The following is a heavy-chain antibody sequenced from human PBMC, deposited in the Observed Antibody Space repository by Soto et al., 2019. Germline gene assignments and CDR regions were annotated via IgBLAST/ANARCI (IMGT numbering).Heavy chain of an antibody. CDR3: ATDDTQGSAAAIYGLDL. CDR1: GFTFSNYG. V-gene: IGHV3-33*01. D-gene: IGHD6-25*01. CDR2: IWYDGSNE. J-gene: IGHJ6*02. Sequence: GGSLRLSCAASGFTFSNYGMHWVRQAPGKGLEWVAVIWYDGSNEYYADSVKGRFTISRDNSKNTLYLQMNSLRAEDTAVYYCATDDTQGSAAAIYGLDLWGQGTTVTVSS.